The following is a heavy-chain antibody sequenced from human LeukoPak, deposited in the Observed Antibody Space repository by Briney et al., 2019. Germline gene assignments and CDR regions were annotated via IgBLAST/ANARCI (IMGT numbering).Heavy chain of an antibody. Sequence: SETLSLTCTVSGGSISSSSYCWGWIRQPPGKGLEWIGSIYYSGSTYYNPSLKSRVTISVDTSKNQFSLKLSSVTAADTAVYYCARDYYDFWSGYSYYFDYWGQGTLVTVSS. J-gene: IGHJ4*02. CDR3: ARDYYDFWSGYSYYFDY. CDR1: GGSISSSSYC. V-gene: IGHV4-39*01. D-gene: IGHD3-3*01. CDR2: IYYSGST.